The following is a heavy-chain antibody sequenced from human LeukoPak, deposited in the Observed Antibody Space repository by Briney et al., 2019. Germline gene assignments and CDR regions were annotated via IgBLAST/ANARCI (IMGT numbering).Heavy chain of an antibody. CDR1: GASITSDY. Sequence: SETLSLTCSVSGASITSDYWTWIRQPPGKGLEWIGFIYYSGSTNYSPSLRGRVIISVDPTKNQSSLRLGSVTPADTAFYFCAKGRWELPTDSWGQRILVTVSS. CDR2: IYYSGST. CDR3: AKGRWELPTDS. V-gene: IGHV4-59*01. D-gene: IGHD3-10*01. J-gene: IGHJ5*01.